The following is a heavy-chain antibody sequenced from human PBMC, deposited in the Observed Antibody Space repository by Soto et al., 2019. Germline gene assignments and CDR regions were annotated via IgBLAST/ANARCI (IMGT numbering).Heavy chain of an antibody. CDR1: GYSFTTYW. V-gene: IGHV5-51*01. D-gene: IGHD3-22*01. CDR2: IYPGDSDT. CDR3: ARQFFNYYILARHAYDF. J-gene: IGHJ3*01. Sequence: GESLKISCKGSGYSFTTYWIGWVRQMPGKGLEWMGIIYPGDSDTRNSPSFQGQVTISADKSISTAYLQWSSLKASDTAMYYCARQFFNYYILARHAYDFWGQGSLVPGS.